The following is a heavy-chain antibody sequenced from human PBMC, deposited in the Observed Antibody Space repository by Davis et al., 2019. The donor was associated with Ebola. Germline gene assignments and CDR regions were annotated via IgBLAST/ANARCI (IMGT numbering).Heavy chain of an antibody. J-gene: IGHJ6*02. CDR1: GGTFSSYA. V-gene: IGHV1-18*01. CDR2: ISAYNGNT. D-gene: IGHD3-3*01. CDR3: ARDKGDFWSGYYMHYGMDV. Sequence: ASVNVSCMASGGTFSSYAISWVRQAPGQGLEWMGWISAYNGNTNYAQKLQGRVTMTTDTSTSTAYMELRSLRSDDTAVYYCARDKGDFWSGYYMHYGMDVWGQGTTVTVSS.